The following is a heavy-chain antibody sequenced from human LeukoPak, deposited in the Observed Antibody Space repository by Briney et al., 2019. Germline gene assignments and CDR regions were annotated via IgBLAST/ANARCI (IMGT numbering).Heavy chain of an antibody. J-gene: IGHJ6*02. CDR1: GFTFSSYW. Sequence: GGPLRLSCVGSGFTFSSYWMHWVGQAPGKGLVWVSRMNSDGSSTSYADSVKGRFTISRDNAKNTLYLQMNSLRVEDTAVYYCARDWDGKWGKDVWGQGTTVTVSS. CDR3: ARDWDGKWGKDV. V-gene: IGHV3-74*01. CDR2: MNSDGSST. D-gene: IGHD5-24*01.